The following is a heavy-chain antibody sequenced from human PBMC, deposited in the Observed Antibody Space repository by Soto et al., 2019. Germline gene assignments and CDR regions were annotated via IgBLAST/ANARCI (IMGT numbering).Heavy chain of an antibody. D-gene: IGHD3-16*01. Sequence: ASVKVSCKASGYTFTSYDINWVRQATGQGLEWMGWMNPNSGNTGYAQKFQGRVTMTRNTSISTAYMELSSLRSEDTAVYYCARGAGRPFVVWLATDRLYYYAMDVWGQGTTVTVS. J-gene: IGHJ6*02. CDR3: ARGAGRPFVVWLATDRLYYYAMDV. V-gene: IGHV1-8*01. CDR2: MNPNSGNT. CDR1: GYTFTSYD.